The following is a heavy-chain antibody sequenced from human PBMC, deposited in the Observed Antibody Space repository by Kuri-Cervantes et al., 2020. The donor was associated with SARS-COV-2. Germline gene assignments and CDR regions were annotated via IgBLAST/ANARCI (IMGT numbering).Heavy chain of an antibody. CDR2: ISGSGSYI. V-gene: IGHV3-21*01. CDR3: ARDGDIVVVREGFDY. CDR1: GFSLSRYT. J-gene: IGHJ4*02. D-gene: IGHD2-2*01. Sequence: GGSLRLSCAASGFSLSRYTMNWVRQAPGKALEWVSSISGSGSYIYYADSVKGRFTISKESGENSLYLHMNSLRGDDTAVYYCARDGDIVVVREGFDYWGQGTLVTVSS.